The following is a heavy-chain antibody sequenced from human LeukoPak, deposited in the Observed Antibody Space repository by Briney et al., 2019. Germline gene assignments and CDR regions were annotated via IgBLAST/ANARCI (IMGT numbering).Heavy chain of an antibody. CDR2: TYHRSKWYS. V-gene: IGHV6-1*01. CDR3: GRQDSGKGGIDY. D-gene: IGHD1-26*01. CDR1: EDSVSSNTVT. Sequence: SQTLSLTCAITEDSVSSNTVTWIWIRQSPSRGLEWLGRTYHRSKWYSEYAVSVQSRITINPDTSKNQFSLQLNSVTPEDTAVYYCGRQDSGKGGIDYWGQGTLVTVSS. J-gene: IGHJ4*02.